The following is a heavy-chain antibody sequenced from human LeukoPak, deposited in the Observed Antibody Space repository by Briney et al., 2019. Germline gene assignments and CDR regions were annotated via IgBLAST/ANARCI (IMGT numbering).Heavy chain of an antibody. CDR3: AKRYASAWFGY. V-gene: IGHV2-5*01. D-gene: IGHD2-2*01. CDR1: GFSLSTSGVG. CDR2: IYWNDDK. J-gene: IGHJ4*02. Sequence: SGPTLVKPTQTLTLTCTFSGFSLSTSGVGVGWTRQPPGKALEWLALIYWNDDKRYSPSLKSRLTITKDTSKNQVVLTMTDLDPVDTATYYCAKRYASAWFGYWGQGTLVTVSS.